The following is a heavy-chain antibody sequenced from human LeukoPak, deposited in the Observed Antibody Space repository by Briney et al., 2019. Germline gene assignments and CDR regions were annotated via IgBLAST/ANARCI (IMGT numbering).Heavy chain of an antibody. CDR3: ARENYYDSSGYGMDV. V-gene: IGHV3-48*03. D-gene: IGHD3-22*01. Sequence: GGSLRLSCAASGFTFSSYEMNWVRQAPGKGLEWASYISSSGSTIYYADSVEGRFTISRDNAKNSLYLQMNSLRAEDTAVYYCARENYYDSSGYGMDVWGQGTTVTVSS. J-gene: IGHJ6*02. CDR1: GFTFSSYE. CDR2: ISSSGSTI.